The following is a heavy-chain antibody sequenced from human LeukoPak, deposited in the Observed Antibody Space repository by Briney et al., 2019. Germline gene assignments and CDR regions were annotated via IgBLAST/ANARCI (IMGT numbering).Heavy chain of an antibody. CDR3: AKLTTGTTSSFDY. V-gene: IGHV3-30*02. CDR2: IGYDGGNN. D-gene: IGHD1-1*01. Sequence: SGGSLRLSCAASGFTFSGYGMHWVRQAAGKGLGWVACIGYDGGNNYYADSVKGRFTISRDNSKNTLYLQMNSLRPEDTALYYCAKLTTGTTSSFDYWGQGTLVTVSS. J-gene: IGHJ4*02. CDR1: GFTFSGYG.